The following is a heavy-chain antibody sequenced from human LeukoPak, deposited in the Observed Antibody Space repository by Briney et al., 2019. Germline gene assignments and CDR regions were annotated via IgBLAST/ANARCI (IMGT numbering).Heavy chain of an antibody. Sequence: GGSLRLSCAASGFTFSSYAMSWVRLAPGKGLEWVSAISGSGGSTYYADSVKGRFTISRDNSKNTLYLQMNSLRAEDTAVYYCATYLEWLLGGPYYYYYGMDVWGQGTTVTVSS. CDR3: ATYLEWLLGGPYYYYYGMDV. J-gene: IGHJ6*02. V-gene: IGHV3-23*01. CDR2: ISGSGGST. D-gene: IGHD3-3*01. CDR1: GFTFSSYA.